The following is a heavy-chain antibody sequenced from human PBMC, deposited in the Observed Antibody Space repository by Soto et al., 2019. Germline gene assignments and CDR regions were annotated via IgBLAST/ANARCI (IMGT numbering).Heavy chain of an antibody. D-gene: IGHD6-19*01. J-gene: IGHJ3*02. CDR3: ARDLYYSSGRYFDHDAFDI. V-gene: IGHV1-18*01. CDR1: GYNFTSYG. Sequence: QVQLVQSGADVKKPGASVKVSCKASGYNFTSYGISWVRQAPGQRLEWMGWISPHNDRTYYVRRFQERVTMTTETPTSTVYMELGSLRSDDTAVYYCARDLYYSSGRYFDHDAFDIWGQGTVVTVSS. CDR2: ISPHNDRT.